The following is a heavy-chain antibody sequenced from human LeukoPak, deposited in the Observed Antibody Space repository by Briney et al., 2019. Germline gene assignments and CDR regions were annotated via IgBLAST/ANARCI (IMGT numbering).Heavy chain of an antibody. V-gene: IGHV4-59*03. J-gene: IGHJ4*02. CDR1: GGSIGKYH. CDR3: AGTASSSRDQLLDY. D-gene: IGHD6-13*01. Sequence: SSETLSLTCSVSGGSIGKYHWTWIRQPPGKRLEWIGYVYYTGNLNYNPSLDHRVSLSIDTSKNQFSLSLSSVTAANTAVYYCAGTASSSRDQLLDYWGQGTLVTVSS. CDR2: VYYTGNL.